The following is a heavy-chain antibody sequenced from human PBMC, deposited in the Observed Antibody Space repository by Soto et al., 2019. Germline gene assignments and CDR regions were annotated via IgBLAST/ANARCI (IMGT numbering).Heavy chain of an antibody. CDR1: GFTFSSYA. CDR3: ALPMAGTSFFDY. Sequence: VQLLESGGGLVQPGGSLRLSCAASGFTFSSYAMSWVRQAPGKGLEWLSLISGSGSASYYADSVKGRFTISRDSSKNTLYLHMDSLRADDTAVYYCALPMAGTSFFDYWGQGTLVTVSS. D-gene: IGHD6-19*01. CDR2: ISGSGSAS. V-gene: IGHV3-23*01. J-gene: IGHJ4*02.